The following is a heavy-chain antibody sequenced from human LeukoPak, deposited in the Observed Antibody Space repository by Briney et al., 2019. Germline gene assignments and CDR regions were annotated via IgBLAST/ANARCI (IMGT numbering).Heavy chain of an antibody. CDR2: ISSSGSTI. D-gene: IGHD3-22*01. Sequence: GGSLRLSCAASGLSFSSFAMSWVRQGPARGLEWVSYISSSGSTIYYADSVKGRFTISRDNSKNTLYLQMNSLRAEDTAVYYCAKDPTMIVVVIPDYWGQGTLVTVST. J-gene: IGHJ4*02. V-gene: IGHV3-23*01. CDR3: AKDPTMIVVVIPDY. CDR1: GLSFSSFA.